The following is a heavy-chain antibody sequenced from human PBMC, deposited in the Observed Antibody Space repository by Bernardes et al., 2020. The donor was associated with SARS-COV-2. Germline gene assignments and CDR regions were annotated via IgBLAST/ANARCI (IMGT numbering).Heavy chain of an antibody. V-gene: IGHV1-18*01. CDR1: GYTFTLFG. Sequence: ASMKVSCKPPGYTFTLFGISRVRQAPGQGLESMGWISGYNGKTNYVQDLPGRVTMTTDTSTKTGYMELRSLRSDDTPVYDRARVGKILTFLENDHCFDDGGQGTLVTVSS. J-gene: IGHJ4*02. D-gene: IGHD3-3*02. CDR3: ARVGKILTFLENDHCFDD. CDR2: ISGYNGKT.